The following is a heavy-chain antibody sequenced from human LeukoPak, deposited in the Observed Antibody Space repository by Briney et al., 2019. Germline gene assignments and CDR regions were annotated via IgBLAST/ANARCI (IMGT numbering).Heavy chain of an antibody. CDR1: GGTFSSYA. Sequence: SVKVSCKASGGTFSSYAISWVRQAPGQGLEWMGRIIPILGIANYAQKFQGRVTITADKSTSTAYMELSSLRSEDTAVYYCARGGGDYYYGMDVWGQGPRSPSP. CDR3: ARGGGDYYYGMDV. V-gene: IGHV1-69*04. J-gene: IGHJ6*02. D-gene: IGHD2-15*01. CDR2: IIPILGIA.